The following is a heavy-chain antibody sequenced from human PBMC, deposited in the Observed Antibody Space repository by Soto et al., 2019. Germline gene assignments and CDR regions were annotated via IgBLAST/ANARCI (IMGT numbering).Heavy chain of an antibody. J-gene: IGHJ4*02. CDR2: INYAGGNI. V-gene: IGHV3-23*01. CDR3: ATQDFRGTSGTT. CDR1: GFGFDRYA. Sequence: GGSLRLSCAASGFGFDRYAMGWVRQTPGAGLDWVSVINYAGGNIHYADFVEGRFTISRDNSKNTLYLQMNKLRVEDKAVYHCATQDFRGTSGTTWGQGTQFTVSS. D-gene: IGHD1-1*01.